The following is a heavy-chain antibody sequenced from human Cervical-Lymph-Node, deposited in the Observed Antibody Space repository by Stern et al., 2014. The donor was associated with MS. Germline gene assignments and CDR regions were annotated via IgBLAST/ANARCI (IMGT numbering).Heavy chain of an antibody. CDR1: AFSFRDYA. CDR3: ASPVPHCTTTTSCYLAFEY. J-gene: IGHJ4*02. D-gene: IGHD2-2*01. V-gene: IGHV3-21*01. CDR2: ISSSGSYS. Sequence: EVQLVESGGGLVKPGGTLRLSCVASAFSFRDYAMNWVRQAPGKGLEWVASISSSGSYSYHGYSMDGRFPISKVSSKNSLYLYMKTLRSEDTAVYCCASPVPHCTTTTSCYLAFEYWGQGALVTVSP.